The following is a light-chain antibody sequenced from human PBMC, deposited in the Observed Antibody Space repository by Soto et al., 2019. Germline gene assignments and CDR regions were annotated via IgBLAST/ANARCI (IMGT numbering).Light chain of an antibody. Sequence: DIQMTQSPSSLSASVGDRVTITCQASQDISNYLNCYQQKPGKAPKRLIYAASNLETGGPSRFSGRGSVTDFTFTISSLQPEDIATSYCQQSDNLPPLFGQGTKLEIK. CDR3: QQSDNLPPL. V-gene: IGKV1-33*01. CDR2: AAS. CDR1: QDISNY. J-gene: IGKJ2*01.